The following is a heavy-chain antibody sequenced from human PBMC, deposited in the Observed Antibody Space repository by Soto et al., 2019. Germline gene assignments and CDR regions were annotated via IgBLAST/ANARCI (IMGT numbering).Heavy chain of an antibody. CDR2: FDPEDGET. CDR3: ATLHFYDYIWGSYRANDAFDI. D-gene: IGHD3-16*02. J-gene: IGHJ3*02. Sequence: ASVKVSCKVSGYTLTELSMHWVRQAPGKGLEWMGGFDPEDGETIYAQKFQGRVTMTEDTSTDTAYMELSSLRSEDTAVYYCATLHFYDYIWGSYRANDAFDIWGQGTMVTVSS. CDR1: GYTLTELS. V-gene: IGHV1-24*01.